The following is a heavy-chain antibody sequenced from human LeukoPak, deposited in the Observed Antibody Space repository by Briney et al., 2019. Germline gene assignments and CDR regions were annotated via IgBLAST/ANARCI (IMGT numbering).Heavy chain of an antibody. CDR3: AKDPRFSYCSSTTCAYAFDI. V-gene: IGHV3-23*01. CDR1: GFTFSSYA. CDR2: IRGSGGNT. Sequence: SGGSLRLSCAASGFTFSSYAMSWVRQAPGKGLEGISTIRGSGGNTYRADSVKGRFTISRDNSKNTLYLQMNSLRAEDTAVYYGAKDPRFSYCSSTTCAYAFDIWGQGTMVTVSS. J-gene: IGHJ3*02. D-gene: IGHD2-2*01.